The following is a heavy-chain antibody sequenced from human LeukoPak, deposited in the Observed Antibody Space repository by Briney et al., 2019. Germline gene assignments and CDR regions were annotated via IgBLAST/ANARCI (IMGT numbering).Heavy chain of an antibody. CDR3: AKDSQHRLAAAGTTGAFDI. CDR1: GFTFSSYS. V-gene: IGHV3-48*01. J-gene: IGHJ3*02. D-gene: IGHD6-13*01. Sequence: PGGSLRLSCAASGFTFSSYSMNWVRQAPGKGLEWVSYISSSSSTIYYADSVKGRFTISRDNSKNTLYLQMNSLRAEDTAVYYCAKDSQHRLAAAGTTGAFDIWGQGTMVTVSS. CDR2: ISSSSSTI.